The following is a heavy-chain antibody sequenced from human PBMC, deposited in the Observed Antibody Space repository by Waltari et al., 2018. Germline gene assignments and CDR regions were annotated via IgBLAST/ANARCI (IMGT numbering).Heavy chain of an antibody. Sequence: QVQLQESGAGLVKASETLSLTCTVSGSSMTSDYCWGWVRQPPGKGLEWIGCVFYSGSPYYSSPLRSRVTMSVDTSKNQFSLKLSSVTAADTALYYCVRDPLNPRGLFDHWGQGALVTVSS. D-gene: IGHD3-10*01. V-gene: IGHV4-38-2*02. CDR2: VFYSGSP. J-gene: IGHJ4*02. CDR3: VRDPLNPRGLFDH. CDR1: GSSMTSDYC.